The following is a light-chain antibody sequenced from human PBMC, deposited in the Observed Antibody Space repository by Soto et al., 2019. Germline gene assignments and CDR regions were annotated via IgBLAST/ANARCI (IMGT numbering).Light chain of an antibody. J-gene: IGLJ1*01. Sequence: QSALTQPASVSGSPGQSITISCPGTSSEVGAYNYVSWYQQQSVKAPKLMIHEVSNRPSGVSNRFSGSESGITASLTISGLQAEDEADYYCSSYTTSRAYVFGIGTKVTVL. V-gene: IGLV2-14*01. CDR1: SSEVGAYNY. CDR3: SSYTTSRAYV. CDR2: EVS.